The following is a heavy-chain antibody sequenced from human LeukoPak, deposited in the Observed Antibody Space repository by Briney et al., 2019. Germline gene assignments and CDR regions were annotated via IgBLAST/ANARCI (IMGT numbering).Heavy chain of an antibody. CDR2: SGSA. Sequence: SETLSLTCTVSGGSISSYYWSWIRQPPGKGLEWIGYSGSANYNPSLKSRVTISVDTSNNQFSLKLSPVTAADTAVYYRASSPWLSHRPWGQGTLVTVSS. V-gene: IGHV4-59*12. D-gene: IGHD6-19*01. CDR1: GGSISSYY. CDR3: ASSPWLSHRP. J-gene: IGHJ5*02.